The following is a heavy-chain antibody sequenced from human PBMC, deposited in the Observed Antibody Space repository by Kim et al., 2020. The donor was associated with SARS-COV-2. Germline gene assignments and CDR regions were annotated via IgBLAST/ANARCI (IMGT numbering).Heavy chain of an antibody. D-gene: IGHD2-2*01. V-gene: IGHV3-21*01. CDR2: YK. J-gene: IGHJ6*02. Sequence: YKYTENSGKGRFTISRDNAKNSLYLQMNSLRAEDTAVYYCARIGSRGMDVWGQGTTVTVSS. CDR3: ARIGSRGMDV.